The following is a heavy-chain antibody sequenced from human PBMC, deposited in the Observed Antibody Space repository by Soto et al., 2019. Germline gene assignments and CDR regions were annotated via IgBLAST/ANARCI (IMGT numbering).Heavy chain of an antibody. J-gene: IGHJ4*02. CDR2: IIPIFGTA. Sequence: SVKVSCKASGGTFSSYAISWVRQAPGQGLEWMGGIIPIFGTANYAQKFQGRVTMTRDKSTSTAYMELSSLRSEDTAVYYCARDNYYDSSGYYSLDYWGQGTLVTVSS. CDR1: GGTFSSYA. V-gene: IGHV1-69*05. D-gene: IGHD3-22*01. CDR3: ARDNYYDSSGYYSLDY.